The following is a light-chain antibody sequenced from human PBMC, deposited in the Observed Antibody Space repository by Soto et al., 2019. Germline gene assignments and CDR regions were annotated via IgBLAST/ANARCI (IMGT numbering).Light chain of an antibody. CDR3: QQRSNWPPIIT. CDR2: DAS. V-gene: IGKV3-11*01. CDR1: QRVTNY. J-gene: IGKJ4*01. Sequence: EIVLTQSPSTLSLAPRERATLSCRASQRVTNYLAWYQQKPSQAPKLLIYDASHRATGIPARFSGSGSGTDFTLTVSSLEPEDFAVYYCQQRSNWPPIITFGGGTRVESK.